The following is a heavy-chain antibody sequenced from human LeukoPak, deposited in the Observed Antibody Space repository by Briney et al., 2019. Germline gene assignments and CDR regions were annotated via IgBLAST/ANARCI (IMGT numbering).Heavy chain of an antibody. CDR2: INTDGSST. Sequence: PGGSLRLSCAASGFTFSSYWMHWVRQAPGKGLVWVSRINTDGSSTSYADSVKGRFTISRDNAKNTLYLQMNSLRAEDTAVYYCARESGYCSSTSCYKSDYYYYMDVWGKGTTVTVSS. CDR1: GFTFSSYW. V-gene: IGHV3-74*01. CDR3: ARESGYCSSTSCYKSDYYYYMDV. J-gene: IGHJ6*03. D-gene: IGHD2-2*02.